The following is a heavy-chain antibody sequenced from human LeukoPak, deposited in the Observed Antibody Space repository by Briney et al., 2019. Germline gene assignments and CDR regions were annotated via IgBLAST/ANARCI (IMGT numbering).Heavy chain of an antibody. J-gene: IGHJ4*02. D-gene: IGHD2-2*02. CDR2: INHGGST. V-gene: IGHV4-34*01. CDR3: ARYCSSTSCYTETSFDY. Sequence: SETLSLTCAVYGGSFSGYYWSWIRQPPGKGLEWIGEINHGGSTNYNPSLKSRVTISVDTSKNQFSLKLSSVTAADTAVYYCARYCSSTSCYTETSFDYWGQGTLVTVSS. CDR1: GGSFSGYY.